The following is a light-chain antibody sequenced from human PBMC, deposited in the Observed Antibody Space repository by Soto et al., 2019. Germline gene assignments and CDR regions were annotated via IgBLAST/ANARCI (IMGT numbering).Light chain of an antibody. Sequence: DIQMTQSPSTLSASVGDGVTITCRASQNISVWLAWYQQRPGKAPKFLIYDASSLETGVPSRFSGSGSGTEFTLTIRSLQPDDFATYYCQQYGSSPRTFGQGTKVEIK. CDR2: DAS. V-gene: IGKV1-5*01. CDR3: QQYGSSPRT. J-gene: IGKJ1*01. CDR1: QNISVW.